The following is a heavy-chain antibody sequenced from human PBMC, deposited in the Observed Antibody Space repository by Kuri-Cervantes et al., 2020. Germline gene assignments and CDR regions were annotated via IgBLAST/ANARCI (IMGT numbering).Heavy chain of an antibody. D-gene: IGHD1-26*01. V-gene: IGHV4-34*01. J-gene: IGHJ3*02. Sequence: SCAASGFTFSNYWMYWVRQAPGKGLEWIGEIYHSGSTNYNPSLKSRVTMSVDTSKNQFSLKLSSVTAADTALYYCARNSWGRDSFDIWGQGTMVTVSS. CDR3: ARNSWGRDSFDI. CDR2: IYHSGST. CDR1: GFTFSNYW.